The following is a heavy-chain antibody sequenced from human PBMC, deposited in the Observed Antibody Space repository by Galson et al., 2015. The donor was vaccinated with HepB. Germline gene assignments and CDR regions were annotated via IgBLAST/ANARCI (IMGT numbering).Heavy chain of an antibody. CDR1: GLASAFTFSNYA. V-gene: IGHV3-23*01. Sequence: SLRLSCAASGLASAFTFSNYAMTWVRQAPGKGLEWVSSISGGGGSTYYADSVKGRFTISRDNSKNTVHLQMNSLGAEDAAVYFCAKDCYSSSFGGWFDPWGQGTLVTVSS. J-gene: IGHJ5*02. CDR3: AKDCYSSSFGGWFDP. D-gene: IGHD6-19*01. CDR2: ISGGGGST.